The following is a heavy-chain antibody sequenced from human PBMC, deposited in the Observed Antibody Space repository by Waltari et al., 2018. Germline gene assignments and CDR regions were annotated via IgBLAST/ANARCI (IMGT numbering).Heavy chain of an antibody. J-gene: IGHJ6*03. CDR2: INHIGST. CDR3: ARVLVRRKNNYYYMDV. D-gene: IGHD3-10*02. CDR1: GGSFSGYY. V-gene: IGHV4-34*01. Sequence: QVQLQQWGAGLLKPSETLSLTCAVYGGSFSGYYWSWIRQPPGKGLEWIGEINHIGSTKYNPSVKSRLPISVDTSKNLFSLKLSSVTAADTAVYYCARVLVRRKNNYYYMDVWGKGTTVTVSS.